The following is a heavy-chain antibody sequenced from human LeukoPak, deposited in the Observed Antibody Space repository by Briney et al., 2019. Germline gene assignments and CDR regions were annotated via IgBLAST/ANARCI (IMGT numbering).Heavy chain of an antibody. CDR2: IYYSGST. CDR3: ARARPTITIFGVVILKWFDP. J-gene: IGHJ5*02. CDR1: GGSISSYY. Sequence: PSETLSLTCTVSGGSISSYYWSWIRQPPGKGLEWIGYIYYSGSTNYNPSLKTRVTISVDTSKNQFSLKLSSVTAADTAVYYCARARPTITIFGVVILKWFDPWGQGTLVTVSS. V-gene: IGHV4-59*01. D-gene: IGHD3-3*01.